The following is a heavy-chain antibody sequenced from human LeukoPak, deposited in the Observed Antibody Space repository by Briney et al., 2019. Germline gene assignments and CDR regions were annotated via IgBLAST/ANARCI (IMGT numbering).Heavy chain of an antibody. V-gene: IGHV1-2*02. CDR1: GHTFTSFY. J-gene: IGHJ4*02. Sequence: ASVKVSCKASGHTFTSFYMHWVRQAPGQGLEWMGWIDPNSGGTNFAQKFQGRVTMTRDTSITTAYMELSRLTSDDTAVYYCARGAGTSWFDYWGQGSLVIVSS. CDR3: ARGAGTSWFDY. CDR2: IDPNSGGT. D-gene: IGHD6-13*01.